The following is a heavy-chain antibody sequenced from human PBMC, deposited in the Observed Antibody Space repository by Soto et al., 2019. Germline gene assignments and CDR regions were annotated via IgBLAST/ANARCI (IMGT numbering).Heavy chain of an antibody. J-gene: IGHJ5*02. V-gene: IGHV1-3*01. D-gene: IGHD3-16*01. CDR3: ARSRTMITFGGVIAPS. CDR2: INAGNGNT. CDR1: GYTFTSYA. Sequence: QVQLVQSGAEVKKPGASVKVSCKASGYTFTSYAMHWVRQAPGQRLEWMGWINAGNGNTKYSQKFQGRDTITRETSASKAYMELSSQRSEDTAVYYFARSRTMITFGGVIAPSWGQGPLVTVSS.